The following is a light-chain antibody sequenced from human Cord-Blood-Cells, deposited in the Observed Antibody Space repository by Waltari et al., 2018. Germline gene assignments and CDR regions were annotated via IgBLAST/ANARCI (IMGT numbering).Light chain of an antibody. CDR2: RNN. CDR3: AAWDDSLSGWV. V-gene: IGLV1-47*01. J-gene: IGLJ3*02. CDR1: SSNIGSNY. Sequence: QSVLTQPPSASGTPAQRVTISCSGSSSNIGSNYVYWYQQLPGTAPKLLIYRNNQRPSGVPDRFSGSKSGTSASLAISGLRSEDEADYYCAAWDDSLSGWVFSGGTKLTVL.